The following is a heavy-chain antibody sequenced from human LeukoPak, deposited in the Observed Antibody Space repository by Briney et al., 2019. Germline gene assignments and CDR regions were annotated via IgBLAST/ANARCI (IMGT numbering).Heavy chain of an antibody. D-gene: IGHD1-20*01. CDR3: ARDIAGFAEKNWFDP. V-gene: IGHV4-4*07. CDR1: GGSISSYY. Sequence: SETLSLTCTVSGGSISSYYWSWIRQPAGKGLEWIGRIYTSGSTNYNPSLKSRVTMSVDTSKNRFSLKLSSVTAADTAVYYCARDIAGFAEKNWFDPWGQGTLVTVSS. CDR2: IYTSGST. J-gene: IGHJ5*02.